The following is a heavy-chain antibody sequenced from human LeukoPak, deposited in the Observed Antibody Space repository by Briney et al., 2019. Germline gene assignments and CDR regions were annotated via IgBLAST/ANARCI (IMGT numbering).Heavy chain of an antibody. J-gene: IGHJ4*02. CDR3: APDLPGV. CDR2: ISAYNGNT. CDR1: GYTFTSYG. V-gene: IGHV1-18*01. D-gene: IGHD2-8*01. Sequence: ASVKVSCKASGYTFTSYGISWVRQAPGQGLEWMGWISAYNGNTNYAQKFQGRVTITADKSTSTAYMELSSLRSEDTAVYYCAPDLPGVWGQGTLVTVSS.